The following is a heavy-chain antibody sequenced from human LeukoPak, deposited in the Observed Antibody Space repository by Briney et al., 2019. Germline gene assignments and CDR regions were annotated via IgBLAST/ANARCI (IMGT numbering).Heavy chain of an antibody. Sequence: SETLSLTCTLSSGSLSSSYWSWIRQPAGKGLEWIGYIYYSGSTNYNPSLKSRVTISVDTSKNQFSLKLSSVTAADTAVYYCARGPPPPWDLLGGVGRVTFYFDYWGQGTLVTVSS. D-gene: IGHD1-26*01. CDR2: IYYSGST. CDR1: SGSLSSSY. V-gene: IGHV4-59*01. CDR3: ARGPPPPWDLLGGVGRVTFYFDY. J-gene: IGHJ4*02.